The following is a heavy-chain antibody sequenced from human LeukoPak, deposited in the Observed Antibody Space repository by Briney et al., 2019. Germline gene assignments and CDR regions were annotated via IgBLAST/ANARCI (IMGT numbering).Heavy chain of an antibody. V-gene: IGHV3-48*03. J-gene: IGHJ4*02. CDR1: GFTFSSYE. CDR2: ISSSSSTI. CDR3: AVSSPSDY. D-gene: IGHD6-6*01. Sequence: GGSLRLSCAASGFTFSSYEMNWVRQAPGKGLEWVSYISSSSSTIYYADSVKGRFTISRDNAKNSLYLQMNSLRAEDTAVYYCAVSSPSDYWGQGTLVTVSS.